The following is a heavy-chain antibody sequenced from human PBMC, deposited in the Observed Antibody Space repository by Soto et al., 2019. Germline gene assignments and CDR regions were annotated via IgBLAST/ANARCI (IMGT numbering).Heavy chain of an antibody. V-gene: IGHV3-48*02. CDR1: GFTFSTYS. J-gene: IGHJ6*02. CDR2: ISSGGSTI. Sequence: GGSLRLSCAASGFTFSTYSMNWVRQAPGKGLEWVSYISSGGSTIYYADSVKGRFTISRDNAKNSLYLQMNSLRDEDTAVYNCARNLGRGYNYGFYYYGMDVWGLGTTVTVSS. D-gene: IGHD5-18*01. CDR3: ARNLGRGYNYGFYYYGMDV.